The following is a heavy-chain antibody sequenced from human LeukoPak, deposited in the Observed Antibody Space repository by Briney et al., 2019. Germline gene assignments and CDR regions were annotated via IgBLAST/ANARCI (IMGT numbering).Heavy chain of an antibody. CDR3: ARYREGYNYVPHALDI. CDR1: DASFSGTDYF. J-gene: IGHJ3*02. D-gene: IGHD5-24*01. V-gene: IGHV4-61*02. Sequence: SETLSLTCTVSDASFSGTDYFWNWIRQPAGKGLEWIVRIYASGNTDYNPSLKSRVTMSLDTSKNQFSLNMNSVTAADSAVYFCARYREGYNYVPHALDIWGQGTVVTVSS. CDR2: IYASGNT.